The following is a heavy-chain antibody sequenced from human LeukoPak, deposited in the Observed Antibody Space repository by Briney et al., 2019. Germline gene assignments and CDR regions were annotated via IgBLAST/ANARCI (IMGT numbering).Heavy chain of an antibody. Sequence: GGSLRLSCAASGFTFSSYSMNWVRQAPGKGLEWVSSISSSSSYIYYADSVKGRFTISRDNAKNSLYLQMNSLRAEDTAVYYSARDSSGYYYFDCWGQGTLVTVSS. CDR1: GFTFSSYS. CDR2: ISSSSSYI. CDR3: ARDSSGYYYFDC. J-gene: IGHJ4*02. D-gene: IGHD6-19*01. V-gene: IGHV3-21*01.